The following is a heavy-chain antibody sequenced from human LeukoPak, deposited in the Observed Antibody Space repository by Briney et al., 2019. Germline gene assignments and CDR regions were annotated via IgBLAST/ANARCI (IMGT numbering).Heavy chain of an antibody. CDR2: ISSSSSYI. Sequence: GGSLRLSCAASEFTFSSYVMAWVRQAPGKGLEWVSSISSSSSYIYYADSVKGRFTISRDNAKNSLYLQMNSLRAEDTAVYYCARGEGVTPFDPWGQGTLVTVSS. D-gene: IGHD1-26*01. CDR1: EFTFSSYV. V-gene: IGHV3-21*01. CDR3: ARGEGVTPFDP. J-gene: IGHJ5*02.